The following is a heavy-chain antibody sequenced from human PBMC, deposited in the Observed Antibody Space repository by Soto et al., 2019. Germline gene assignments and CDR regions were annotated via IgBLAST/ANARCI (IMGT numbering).Heavy chain of an antibody. CDR3: AKDQAVGATADAFDI. CDR2: ISGSGGCT. V-gene: IGHV3-23*01. J-gene: IGHJ3*02. Sequence: PGGSLRLSCAASGFTFSSYAMSWVHQAPGKGLEWVSAISGSGGCTYYADSVKGRFTISRDNSKNTLYLQMNSLRAEDTAVYYCAKDQAVGATADAFDIWGQGTMVTVSS. D-gene: IGHD1-26*01. CDR1: GFTFSSYA.